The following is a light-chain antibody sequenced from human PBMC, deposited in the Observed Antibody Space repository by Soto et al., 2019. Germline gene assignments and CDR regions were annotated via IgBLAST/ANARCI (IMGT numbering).Light chain of an antibody. V-gene: IGLV2-18*02. CDR2: EVS. CDR1: SSDVGSSNH. CDR3: TSYTSTSTYV. J-gene: IGLJ1*01. Sequence: QSVLTQPPSVSGSPGQSGTISCTGTSSDVGSSNHVSWYQQPPDTAPKLMIYEVSTRPSGVPDRFSGSKSGNTASLTVSGLQAEDEADYYCTSYTSTSTYVFGTGTKVTVL.